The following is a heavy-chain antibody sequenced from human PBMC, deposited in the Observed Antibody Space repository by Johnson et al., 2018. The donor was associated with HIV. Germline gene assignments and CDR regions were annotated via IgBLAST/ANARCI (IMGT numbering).Heavy chain of an antibody. J-gene: IGHJ3*02. D-gene: IGHD3-3*02. V-gene: IGHV3-9*01. CDR1: GFTFSSYW. Sequence: EVQLVESGGGLVQPGGSLRLSCAASGFTFSSYWMSWVRQAPGKGLEWVSGISWNSGSIGYADSVKGRFTISRDNAKNSLYLQMNSLRAEDTALYYCAKDTLLESGFDIWGQGTMVTVSS. CDR2: ISWNSGSI. CDR3: AKDTLLESGFDI.